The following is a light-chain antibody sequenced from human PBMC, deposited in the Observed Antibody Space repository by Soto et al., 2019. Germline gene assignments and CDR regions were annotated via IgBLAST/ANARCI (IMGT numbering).Light chain of an antibody. Sequence: IVLTQSPGTLSLPPGETVTLSCRASQSVDSTYLAWYQHKPGQGPRLLIYDASTRATGIPDRISGSGSGTDFSLTISRLGPDDSAVYYCHQHSDTAPTFGGGTKVDIK. J-gene: IGKJ4*01. CDR2: DAS. CDR3: HQHSDTAPT. CDR1: QSVDSTY. V-gene: IGKV3D-20*02.